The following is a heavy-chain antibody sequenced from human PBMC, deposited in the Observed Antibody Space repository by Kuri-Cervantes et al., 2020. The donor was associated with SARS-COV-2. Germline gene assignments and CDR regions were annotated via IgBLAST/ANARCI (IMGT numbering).Heavy chain of an antibody. Sequence: SETLSLTCTVSGGSISSYYWSWIRQPPGKGLEWIGYIYYSGSTNYNPSLKSRFTISVDTSKNQFSLKLSSVTAADTAVYYCARTARHFDLWGRGTLVTVSS. J-gene: IGHJ2*01. CDR3: ARTARHFDL. CDR1: GGSISSYY. D-gene: IGHD5-18*01. CDR2: IYYSGST. V-gene: IGHV4-59*12.